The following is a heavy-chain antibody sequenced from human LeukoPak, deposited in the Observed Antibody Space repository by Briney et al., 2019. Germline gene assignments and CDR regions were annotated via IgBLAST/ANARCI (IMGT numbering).Heavy chain of an antibody. V-gene: IGHV4-59*01. CDR1: GVSISNYY. Sequence: NPSETLSLTCTVSGVSISNYYWSWIRQPPGKGLEWIGNIFYSGSTDYNPSLKSRVTISLGASKYQFSLKLSSVTAADTAVYYCARENGDYADYWGQGTLVTVSS. CDR3: ARENGDYADY. D-gene: IGHD4-17*01. CDR2: IFYSGST. J-gene: IGHJ4*02.